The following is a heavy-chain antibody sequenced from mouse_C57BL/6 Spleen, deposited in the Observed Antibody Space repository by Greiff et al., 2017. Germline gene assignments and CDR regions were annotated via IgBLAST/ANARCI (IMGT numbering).Heavy chain of an antibody. V-gene: IGHV1-69*01. D-gene: IGHD1-1*01. J-gene: IGHJ2*01. CDR3: ARGNYITTVVATTDYFDY. CDR2: IDPSDSYT. Sequence: QVQLQQPGAELVMPGASVKLSCKASGYTFTSYWMHWVKQRPGQGLEWIGEIDPSDSYTNYNQKFKGKSTLTVDKSSSTAYMQLSSLTSEDSAVYYCARGNYITTVVATTDYFDYWGQGTTLTVSS. CDR1: GYTFTSYW.